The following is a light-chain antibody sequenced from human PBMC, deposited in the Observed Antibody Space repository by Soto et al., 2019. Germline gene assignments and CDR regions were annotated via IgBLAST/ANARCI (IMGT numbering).Light chain of an antibody. CDR2: DAS. CDR3: QQRSNWPLT. V-gene: IGKV3D-11*01. CDR1: QGVSSY. Sequence: EIVLTQSPATLSLPPGERATLSCRASQGVSSYLAWYQQKPGQAPRLLIYDASNRATGIPARFSGSGPGTDFTLTISSLEPEDFAVYYCQQRSNWPLTFGGGTKVEIK. J-gene: IGKJ4*01.